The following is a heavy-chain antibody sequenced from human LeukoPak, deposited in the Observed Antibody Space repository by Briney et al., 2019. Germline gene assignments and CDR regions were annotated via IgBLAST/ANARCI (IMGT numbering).Heavy chain of an antibody. CDR1: GGSISSGDYS. J-gene: IGHJ4*02. D-gene: IGHD4-17*01. V-gene: IGHV4-30-2*01. CDR3: ARGYGDYLDY. Sequence: PSQTLSLTCTVPGGSISSGDYSWSWIRQPPGKGLEWIGYIYHSGSTYYNPSLKSRVTISVDRSKNQFSLKLSSVTAADTAVYYCARGYGDYLDYWGQGTLVTVSS. CDR2: IYHSGST.